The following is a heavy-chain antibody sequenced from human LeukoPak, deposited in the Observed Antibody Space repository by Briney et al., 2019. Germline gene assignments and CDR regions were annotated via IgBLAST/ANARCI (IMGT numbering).Heavy chain of an antibody. CDR1: GFTFSSYG. D-gene: IGHD6-19*01. J-gene: IGHJ3*02. V-gene: IGHV3-21*01. CDR3: ARVVVAVASDAFDI. CDR2: ISSSSSYI. Sequence: PGGSLRLSCAASGFTFSSYGMHWVRQAPGKGLEWVSSISSSSSYIYYADSVKGRFTISRDNAKNSLYLQMNSLRAEDTAVYYCARVVVAVASDAFDIWGQGTMVTVSS.